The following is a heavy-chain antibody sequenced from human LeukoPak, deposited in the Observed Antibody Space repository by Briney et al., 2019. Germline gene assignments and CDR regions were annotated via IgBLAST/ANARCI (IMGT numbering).Heavy chain of an antibody. D-gene: IGHD2-2*02. CDR2: ISGSGDNT. Sequence: PGGSLRLSCAASGLTFSSYAMSWVRQAPGKGLEWVSGISGSGDNTYYADSVKGRFTISRDNSKNTLYVQVNSLGTEDTAAYYCAKYTAKAPRRDLDYWGQGTLVTVSS. CDR3: AKYTAKAPRRDLDY. V-gene: IGHV3-23*01. CDR1: GLTFSSYA. J-gene: IGHJ4*02.